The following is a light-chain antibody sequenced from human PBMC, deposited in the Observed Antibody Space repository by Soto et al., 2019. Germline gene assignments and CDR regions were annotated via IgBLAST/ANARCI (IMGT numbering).Light chain of an antibody. Sequence: VMTQSPATLSVSPGERSTLSCRTSQSVNSNLAWYQQKPGQAPRLLIYGASTRATGIPARFSGSGSGTEFTLTISSLQSEDFAVYYCQQYNNWPLTFGGGTKVDIK. CDR2: GAS. CDR3: QQYNNWPLT. CDR1: QSVNSN. V-gene: IGKV3-15*01. J-gene: IGKJ4*01.